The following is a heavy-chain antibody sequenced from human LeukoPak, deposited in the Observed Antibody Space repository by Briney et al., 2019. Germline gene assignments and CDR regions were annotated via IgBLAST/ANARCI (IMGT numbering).Heavy chain of an antibody. CDR2: MNPNSGNI. V-gene: IGHV1-8*01. D-gene: IGHD5-12*01. CDR3: ASLYSGYDYVNDAFDI. CDR1: GYTFTSYD. Sequence: GASVKVSCKASGYTFTSYDINWVRQATGQGLEWMGWMNPNSGNIGYAQKFQGRVTMTRNTSISTAYMELSSLRSEDTAVYYCASLYSGYDYVNDAFDIWGQGTMVTVSS. J-gene: IGHJ3*02.